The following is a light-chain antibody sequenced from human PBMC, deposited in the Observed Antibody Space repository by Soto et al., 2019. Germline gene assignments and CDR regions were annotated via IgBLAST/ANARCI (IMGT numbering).Light chain of an antibody. Sequence: EIVFTQHPATMSLSPGERATLSCRASQSVSSYLAWYQQKPGQAPRLLIYDASNRATGIPARFSGSGSGKDFTLTISSLEPEDFAVYYCQQRSNWPPYTFGQGNKLDIK. V-gene: IGKV3-11*01. CDR1: QSVSSY. J-gene: IGKJ2*01. CDR3: QQRSNWPPYT. CDR2: DAS.